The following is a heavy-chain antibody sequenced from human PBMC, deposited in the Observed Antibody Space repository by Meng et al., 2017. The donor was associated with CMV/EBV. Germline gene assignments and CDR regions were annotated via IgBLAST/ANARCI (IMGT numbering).Heavy chain of an antibody. J-gene: IGHJ4*02. CDR3: ARVSRVCSSTSCYIRYYFDY. D-gene: IGHD2-2*02. V-gene: IGHV1-8*02. Sequence: ASVKVSCKTSGYTFIDFHMHWVRQAPGQGLEWMGWMNRNSGNTGYAQKFQGRVTMTRNTSISTAYMELSSLRSEDTAVYYCARVSRVCSSTSCYIRYYFDYWGQGTLVTVSS. CDR2: MNRNSGNT. CDR1: GYTFIDFH.